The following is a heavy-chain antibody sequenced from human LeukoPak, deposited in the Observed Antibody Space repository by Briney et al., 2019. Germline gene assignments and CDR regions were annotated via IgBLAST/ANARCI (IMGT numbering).Heavy chain of an antibody. CDR2: ISSSRYYI. V-gene: IGHV3-21*01. Sequence: GGSLRLSCAASGFTFSTYSMNWVRQAPGRGLEWVSSISSSRYYIYYADSVKGRFTISRDNAKNSLYLQMNSLRAEDTAVYYCARDVAPASAYYYYMDVWGKGTTVTVSS. CDR3: ARDVAPASAYYYYMDV. D-gene: IGHD5-12*01. J-gene: IGHJ6*03. CDR1: GFTFSTYS.